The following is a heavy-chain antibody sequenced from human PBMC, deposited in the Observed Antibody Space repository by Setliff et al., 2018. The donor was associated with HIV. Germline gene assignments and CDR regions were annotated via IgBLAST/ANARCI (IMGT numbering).Heavy chain of an antibody. CDR3: ARDFGAGFTGLDY. Sequence: SVKVSCKASGGTFSGYAINWVRQAPGQGLEWLGNIIPNVGVVYYAQRFQGRVTITTVQSTSTAYLELSSLRSDDTAVYYCARDFGAGFTGLDYWGQGTLVTVSS. J-gene: IGHJ4*02. V-gene: IGHV1-69*04. D-gene: IGHD3-10*01. CDR1: GGTFSGYA. CDR2: IIPNVGVV.